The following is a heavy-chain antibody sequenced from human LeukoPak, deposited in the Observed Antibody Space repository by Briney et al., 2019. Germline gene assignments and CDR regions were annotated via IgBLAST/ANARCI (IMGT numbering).Heavy chain of an antibody. V-gene: IGHV3-48*03. D-gene: IGHD3-22*01. Sequence: GGSLRLSCVASGFTFSRFEMNWVRQAPGKGLEWISHISTGTYIAYADSVKGRFTISRDNAKNSLYLQMNSLRAEDTAVYYCARDPYYDTAGYWGQGTLVTVSS. CDR2: ISTGTYI. CDR3: ARDPYYDTAGY. J-gene: IGHJ4*02. CDR1: GFTFSRFE.